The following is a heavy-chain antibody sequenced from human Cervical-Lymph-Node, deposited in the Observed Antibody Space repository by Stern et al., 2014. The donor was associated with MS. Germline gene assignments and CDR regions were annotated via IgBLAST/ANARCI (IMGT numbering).Heavy chain of an antibody. CDR2: IYHGDSDT. CDR3: ARDYGDYAFDY. Sequence: VQLVQSGAEVKKPGESLKISCKGSGYSFTANWIAWVRQTPGKGLEWMGIIYHGDSDTGYSPSFQGQVTISADKSISTAYLQWSSLKASDTAMYYCARDYGDYAFDYWGQGTLVTVSS. CDR1: GYSFTANW. J-gene: IGHJ4*02. V-gene: IGHV5-51*01. D-gene: IGHD4-17*01.